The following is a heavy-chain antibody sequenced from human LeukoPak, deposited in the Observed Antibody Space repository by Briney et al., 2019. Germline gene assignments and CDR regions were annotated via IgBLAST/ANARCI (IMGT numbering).Heavy chain of an antibody. CDR3: AKAEGYCSGTWCFRWFDW. CDR1: GFVFTSYG. CDR2: ISANDGKT. Sequence: ASVKVSCKASGFVFTSYGFTWVRQAPGQGLEWMGWISANDGKTHYSERHQGRVTMTTDTVTSTAYMELRSLRSDDTAVYYCAKAEGYCSGTWCFRWFDWWGQGTLVTVSS. V-gene: IGHV1-18*01. J-gene: IGHJ4*02. D-gene: IGHD2-15*01.